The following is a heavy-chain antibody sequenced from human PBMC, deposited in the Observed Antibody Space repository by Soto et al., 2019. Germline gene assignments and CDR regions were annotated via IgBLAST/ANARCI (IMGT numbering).Heavy chain of an antibody. V-gene: IGHV4-39*01. J-gene: IGHJ4*02. CDR2: IYYSGST. D-gene: IGHD3-22*01. CDR3: ARHQAYYYDSSGYFSI. CDR1: GGSISSSSHY. Sequence: LSLTCTVSGGSISSSSHYWGWIRQPPGKGLEWIGSIYYSGSTYYNPSLKSRVTISVDTSKNQFSLKLSSVTAADTAVYYCARHQAYYYDSSGYFSIWGQGTLVTVSS.